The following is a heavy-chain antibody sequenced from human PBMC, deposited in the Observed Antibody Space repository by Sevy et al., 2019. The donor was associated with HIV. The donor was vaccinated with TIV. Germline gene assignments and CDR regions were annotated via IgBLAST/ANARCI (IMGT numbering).Heavy chain of an antibody. V-gene: IGHV3-49*03. CDR3: SKVRYCTSTSCPTDFDY. CDR2: IRNQAYGGTS. CDR1: GFSFGDYA. J-gene: IGHJ4*02. Sequence: GGSLRLSCTASGFSFGDYALSWFRQAPGKGLEWLGFIRNQAYGGTSEHAASVKGRFTISRDDSKSIAYLQMNSLKTEDTAVYYCSKVRYCTSTSCPTDFDYWGQGTLVTVSS. D-gene: IGHD2-2*01.